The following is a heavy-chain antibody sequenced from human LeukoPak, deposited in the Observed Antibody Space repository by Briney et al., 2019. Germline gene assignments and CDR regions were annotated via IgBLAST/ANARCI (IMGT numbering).Heavy chain of an antibody. J-gene: IGHJ4*02. V-gene: IGHV3-30*04. D-gene: IGHD2-15*01. CDR1: GFTFSSHA. CDR3: ARAKRLLLRDY. CDR2: ISYDGSNK. Sequence: GGSLRLSCAPSGFTFSSHAMQWAPPPPDKGREWVADISYDGSNKYYADSVKGRFTISRDHYKNTLYLQMNSLRAEDTAVYYCARAKRLLLRDYWGQGTLVTASS.